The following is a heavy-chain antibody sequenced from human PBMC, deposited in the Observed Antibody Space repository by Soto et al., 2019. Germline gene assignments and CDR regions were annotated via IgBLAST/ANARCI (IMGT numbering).Heavy chain of an antibody. CDR2: INHGAGT. CDR3: ASALLLDSDY. J-gene: IGHJ4*02. D-gene: IGHD1-26*01. CDR1: GGSLSGYY. Sequence: QVHLQQWGAGLLKPSETLSLTCAVSGGSLSGYYWSWIRQPPVRGLEWLGEINHGAGTNYNPSLKSRVTISVDPSKDQFSLNLTSVSAADSAVYFCASALLLDSDYWGPGALVTVSS. V-gene: IGHV4-34*01.